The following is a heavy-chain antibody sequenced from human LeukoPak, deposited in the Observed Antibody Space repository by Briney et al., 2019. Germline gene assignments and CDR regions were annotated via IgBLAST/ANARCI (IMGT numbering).Heavy chain of an antibody. CDR3: ARDLQVDSRASGY. CDR1: GYTFTSYG. Sequence: GASVKVSCKTSGYTFTSYGISWVRQAPGQGLEWMGWISGYNGNTKSAQKFQGRVTMTTDTSTSTVYMELSSLRSEDTAVYYCARDLQVDSRASGYWGQGTLVTVSS. J-gene: IGHJ4*02. CDR2: ISGYNGNT. D-gene: IGHD3-22*01. V-gene: IGHV1-18*01.